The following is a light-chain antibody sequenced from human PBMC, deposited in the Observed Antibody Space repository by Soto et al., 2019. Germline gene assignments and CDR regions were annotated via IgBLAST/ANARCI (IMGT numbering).Light chain of an antibody. V-gene: IGKV3-15*01. CDR3: QQYNSWPQA. CDR2: GAS. J-gene: IGKJ1*01. CDR1: QSVRNN. Sequence: EIVMTQSPATLSVSPGERATLSCRASQSVRNNLAWYQQRPGQAPRLLIYGASTGATGIPDRFSGSGSGTEFTLTISNLQPEDLAVYYCQQYNSWPQAFGQGTKVDI.